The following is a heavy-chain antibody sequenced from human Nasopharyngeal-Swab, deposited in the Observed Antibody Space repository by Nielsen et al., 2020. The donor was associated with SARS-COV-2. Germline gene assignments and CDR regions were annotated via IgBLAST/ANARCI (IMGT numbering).Heavy chain of an antibody. CDR2: ISAYNGNT. D-gene: IGHD3-10*01. Sequence: WVRQAPGQGLEWMGWISAYNGNTNYAQKLQGRATMTTDTSTSTAYMELRSLRSDDTAVYYCVRAGITMVRGGQDYYFDYWGQGTLVTVSS. V-gene: IGHV1-18*01. J-gene: IGHJ4*02. CDR3: VRAGITMVRGGQDYYFDY.